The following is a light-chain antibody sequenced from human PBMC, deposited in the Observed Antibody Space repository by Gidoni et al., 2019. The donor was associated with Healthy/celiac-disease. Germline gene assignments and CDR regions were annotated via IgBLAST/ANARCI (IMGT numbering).Light chain of an antibody. V-gene: IGKV3-11*01. CDR2: DAS. CDR1: QSVGSY. J-gene: IGKJ4*01. Sequence: EIVLTPSPATLSLSPGERATPSCRASQSVGSYLAWYQQKPGQAPRLLIYDASNRATGIPARFSGSGSGTDFTLTISSLEPEDFAVYYCQQRSNWLTFGGGTKVEIK. CDR3: QQRSNWLT.